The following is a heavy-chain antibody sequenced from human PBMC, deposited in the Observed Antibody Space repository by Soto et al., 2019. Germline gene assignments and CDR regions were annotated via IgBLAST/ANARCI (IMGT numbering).Heavy chain of an antibody. CDR1: GFIVSGNY. J-gene: IGHJ6*02. V-gene: IGHV3-53*01. Sequence: LRLSCAASGFIVSGNYMSWVRQAPGKGLEWVSVIYRGGSTYYADSVKGRFTISRDNSKNTLYLQMNSLRADDTGVYYCARDGGLAEDGMDVWGQGXTVTVYS. D-gene: IGHD3-10*01. CDR2: IYRGGST. CDR3: ARDGGLAEDGMDV.